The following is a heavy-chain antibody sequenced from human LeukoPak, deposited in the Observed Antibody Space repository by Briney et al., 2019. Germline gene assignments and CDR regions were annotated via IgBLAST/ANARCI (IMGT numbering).Heavy chain of an antibody. Sequence: SVKVSCKASGGTFSSYAISWVRQAPGQGLEWMGRITPIFGTANYAQKFQGRVTITTDESTSTAYMELSSLRSEDTAVYYCARGTSYDSSGYPFDYWGQGTLVTVSS. CDR1: GGTFSSYA. CDR3: ARGTSYDSSGYPFDY. V-gene: IGHV1-69*05. CDR2: ITPIFGTA. J-gene: IGHJ4*02. D-gene: IGHD3-22*01.